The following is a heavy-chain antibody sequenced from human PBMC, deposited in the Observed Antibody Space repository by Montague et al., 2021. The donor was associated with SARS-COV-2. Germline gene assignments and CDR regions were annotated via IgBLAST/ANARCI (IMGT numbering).Heavy chain of an antibody. V-gene: IGHV4-39*01. CDR3: ARHITGWVNAFDI. CDR2: IYYTGST. CDR1: GGSVSSSSYY. J-gene: IGHJ3*02. D-gene: IGHD1-20*01. Sequence: SETLSLTCTVSGGSVSSSSYYWGWIRQPPGKGLEWIGSIYYTGSTYYNPSLKSRVTISVDTSKNQFSLKLSSVTAADTAVYYCARHITGWVNAFDIWGQGTMVTVSS.